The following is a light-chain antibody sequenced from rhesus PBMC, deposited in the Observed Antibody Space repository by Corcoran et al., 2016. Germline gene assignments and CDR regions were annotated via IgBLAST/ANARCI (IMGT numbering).Light chain of an antibody. CDR2: GAS. CDR3: QQSSNLSRT. V-gene: IGKV3-24*04. CDR1: QSVGSY. J-gene: IGKJ1*01. Sequence: ETVVTQSPATLSLSPGERATLSCRASQSVGSYLAWYQQKPGKAPRLLSYGASRRATGIPDRFCGSGSGTDCTLTISSLEPEDVGVYYCQQSSNLSRTFGQGTKVEIK.